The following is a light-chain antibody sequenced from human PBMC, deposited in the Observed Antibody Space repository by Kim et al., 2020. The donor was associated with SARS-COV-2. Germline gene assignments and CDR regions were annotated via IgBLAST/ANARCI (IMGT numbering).Light chain of an antibody. CDR1: SSDVGGYNY. J-gene: IGLJ2*01. CDR2: DVT. Sequence: GHSITISCTGTSSDVGGYNYVSWYQHHPGKAPKLMIYDVTKRPSGVSNRFSGSKSGNTASLTISGLQAEDEADYYCSSYTTSSTVVFGGGTKVTVL. CDR3: SSYTTSSTVV. V-gene: IGLV2-14*03.